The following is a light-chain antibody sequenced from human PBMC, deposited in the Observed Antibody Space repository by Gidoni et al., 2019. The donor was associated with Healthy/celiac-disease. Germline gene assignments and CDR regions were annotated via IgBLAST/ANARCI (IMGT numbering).Light chain of an antibody. Sequence: EIVLTQSPGPLSSSPGERATLSCRASQSVSSSYLAWYQQKPGQAPRLLIYGESSRATGIPDRFSGSGSGTDFTLTISRLEPEDFAVYYCQQYGSSPPWTFGQGTKVEIK. J-gene: IGKJ1*01. V-gene: IGKV3-20*01. CDR3: QQYGSSPPWT. CDR2: GES. CDR1: QSVSSSY.